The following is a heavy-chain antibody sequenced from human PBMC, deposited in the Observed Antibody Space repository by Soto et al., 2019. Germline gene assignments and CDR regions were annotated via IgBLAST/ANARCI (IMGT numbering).Heavy chain of an antibody. V-gene: IGHV1-3*01. Sequence: QVQLVQSGAEVKKPGASVKISCKASGYTFTRYTMNWVRQAPGQRLEWMGWINPDNGNTKSSQKFQDRVIITRDTSASTAYMYLCSLRSEDTAVYYCARCIARGQLDPWCQGTLVTVSS. CDR2: INPDNGNT. J-gene: IGHJ5*02. CDR1: GYTFTRYT. CDR3: ARCIARGQLDP. D-gene: IGHD2-15*01.